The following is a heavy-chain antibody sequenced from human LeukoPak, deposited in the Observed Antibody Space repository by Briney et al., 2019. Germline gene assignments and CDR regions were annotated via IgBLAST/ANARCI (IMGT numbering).Heavy chain of an antibody. V-gene: IGHV1-18*01. J-gene: IGHJ6*02. Sequence: GASVKVSCKASGYTFTSYGISWVRQAPGQGLEWMGRISAYNGNTNYAQKLQGRVTMTTDTSTSTAYMELRSLRSDDTAVYYCARDNPGQWLVPYYYYYGMDVWGQGTTVTVSS. CDR3: ARDNPGQWLVPYYYYYGMDV. CDR2: ISAYNGNT. D-gene: IGHD6-19*01. CDR1: GYTFTSYG.